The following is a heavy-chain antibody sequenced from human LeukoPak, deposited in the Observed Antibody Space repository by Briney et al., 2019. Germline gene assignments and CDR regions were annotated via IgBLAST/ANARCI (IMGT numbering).Heavy chain of an antibody. CDR3: AKGYYGSGFPFDY. D-gene: IGHD3-10*01. CDR2: ISGSGGST. Sequence: GGSLRLSCAASGFTFSSYAMSWGRQAPGKGLEWVSAISGSGGSTYYADSVKGRFTISRDNSKNTLYLQMNSLRAEDTAVYYCAKGYYGSGFPFDYWGQGTLVTVSS. J-gene: IGHJ4*02. CDR1: GFTFSSYA. V-gene: IGHV3-23*01.